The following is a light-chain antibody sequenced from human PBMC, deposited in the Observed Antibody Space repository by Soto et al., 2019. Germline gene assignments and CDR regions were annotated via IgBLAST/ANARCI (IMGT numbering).Light chain of an antibody. CDR2: GAS. V-gene: IGKV1-39*01. Sequence: DIQMTQSPSSLSASVGDRVTITCRASQTITTYLKWYQQKPGKAPKLLIYGASSLQSGVPSRFTGSGSGTDFILTISSLQPEDSATYHCQQSHSTPWTFGQGTKVEIK. CDR1: QTITTY. J-gene: IGKJ1*01. CDR3: QQSHSTPWT.